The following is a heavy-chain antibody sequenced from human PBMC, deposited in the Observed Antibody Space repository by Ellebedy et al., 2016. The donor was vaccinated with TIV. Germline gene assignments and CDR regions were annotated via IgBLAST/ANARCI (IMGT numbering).Heavy chain of an antibody. Sequence: GESLKISCAASGFTFSSYAMSWVRQAPGKGLEWVSAISGSGGSTYYADSVKGRFTISRDNSKNTLYLQMNSLRAEDTAVYYCANRIHCSSTSCHIGSYYYYGMDVWGQGTTVTVSS. V-gene: IGHV3-23*01. CDR3: ANRIHCSSTSCHIGSYYYYGMDV. CDR1: GFTFSSYA. D-gene: IGHD2-2*01. J-gene: IGHJ6*02. CDR2: ISGSGGST.